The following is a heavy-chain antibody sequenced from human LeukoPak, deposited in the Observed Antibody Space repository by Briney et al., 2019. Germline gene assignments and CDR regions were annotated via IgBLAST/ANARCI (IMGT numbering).Heavy chain of an antibody. D-gene: IGHD3-9*01. V-gene: IGHV4-39*07. CDR2: IYYSGST. CDR1: GGSISSSSYY. Sequence: SETLSLTCTVSGGSISSSSYYWGWIRQPPGKGLEWIGSIYYSGSTYYNPSLKSRVTISVDTSKNQFSLKLSSVTAADTAVYYCARGLRYFDYPWGQGTLVTVSS. CDR3: ARGLRYFDYP. J-gene: IGHJ5*02.